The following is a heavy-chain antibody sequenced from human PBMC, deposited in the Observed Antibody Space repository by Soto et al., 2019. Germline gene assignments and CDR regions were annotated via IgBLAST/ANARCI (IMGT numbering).Heavy chain of an antibody. V-gene: IGHV4-39*01. CDR1: GGSISSSSYY. D-gene: IGHD3-10*01. CDR3: ARINPGAGYYYGMDV. J-gene: IGHJ6*04. CDR2: IYYSGST. Sequence: SETLSLTCTVSGGSISSSSYYWGWIRQPPGKGLEWIGSIYYSGSTYYNPSLKSRVTISVDTSKNQFSLKLSSVTAADTAVYYCARINPGAGYYYGMDVCGEGTTVTVSS.